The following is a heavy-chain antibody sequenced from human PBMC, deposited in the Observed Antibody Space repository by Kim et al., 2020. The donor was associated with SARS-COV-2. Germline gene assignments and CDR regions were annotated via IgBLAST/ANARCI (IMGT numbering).Heavy chain of an antibody. D-gene: IGHD3-16*01. V-gene: IGHV4-30-4*01. CDR1: GGSISSGNYN. CDR2: IYYSGST. CDR3: TRGVRI. Sequence: SETRSLTCTVSGGSISSGNYNWNWIRQPPGQGLEWIGYIYYSGSTSYNPSLKRRVTISVDSSKNQFSLKLSSVTAADTAVYYCTRGVRIWGQGTLVTVSS. J-gene: IGHJ4*02.